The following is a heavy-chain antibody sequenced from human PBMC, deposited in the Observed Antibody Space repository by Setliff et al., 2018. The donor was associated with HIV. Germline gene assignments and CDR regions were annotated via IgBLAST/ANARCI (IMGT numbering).Heavy chain of an antibody. CDR2: MNPNSGNT. CDR1: GYTFTSYA. D-gene: IGHD2-15*01. CDR3: ARVGSYWTQFDY. J-gene: IGHJ4*01. Sequence: ASVKVSCKASGYTFTSYAINWVRQATGQGLEWMGWMNPNSGNTGYAQTFQGRVTMTRNTSISTAYMELSSLRSEDTAVYYCARVGSYWTQFDYWGQGTLVTVSS. V-gene: IGHV1-8*02.